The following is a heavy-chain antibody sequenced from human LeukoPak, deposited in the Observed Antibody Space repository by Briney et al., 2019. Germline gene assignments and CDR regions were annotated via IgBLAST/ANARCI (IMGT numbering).Heavy chain of an antibody. Sequence: SETLSLTCTVSGGSISSSSYYWGWIRQPPGKGLEWIGSIYYSGSTYYNPSLKSRVTISVDTSKNQFSLKLSSVTAADTAVYYCARRAVTIDYWGQGTLVTVSS. CDR2: IYYSGST. D-gene: IGHD4-11*01. V-gene: IGHV4-39*01. J-gene: IGHJ4*02. CDR1: GGSISSSSYY. CDR3: ARRAVTIDY.